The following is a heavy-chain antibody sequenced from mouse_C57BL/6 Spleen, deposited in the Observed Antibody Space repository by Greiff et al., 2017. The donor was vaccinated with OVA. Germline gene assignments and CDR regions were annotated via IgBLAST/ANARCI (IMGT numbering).Heavy chain of an antibody. D-gene: IGHD1-1*01. CDR3: TTRPYGSSYEWYFDV. CDR2: IDPEDGDT. V-gene: IGHV14-1*01. Sequence: EVQLQQSGAELVRPGASVKLSCTASGFNIKDYYMHWVKQRPEQGLEWIGRIDPEDGDTEYAPKFQGKATMTADTSSNTAYLRLSSLTSEDTAVYYCTTRPYGSSYEWYFDVWGTGTTVTVSS. J-gene: IGHJ1*03. CDR1: GFNIKDYY.